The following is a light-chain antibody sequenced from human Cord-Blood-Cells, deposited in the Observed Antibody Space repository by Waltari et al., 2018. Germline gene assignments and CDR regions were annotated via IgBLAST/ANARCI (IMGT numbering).Light chain of an antibody. CDR3: YSAADNNLV. CDR1: VLAKKY. Sequence: SYELTQPSSVSVSPGQTARITCSGDVLAKKYARWFQQKPGQAPVLGIYKDSERPSGIPERFSGSSSGTTVPLTISGAQVEDEADYYCYSAADNNLVFGGGTKLTVL. J-gene: IGLJ3*02. V-gene: IGLV3-27*01. CDR2: KDS.